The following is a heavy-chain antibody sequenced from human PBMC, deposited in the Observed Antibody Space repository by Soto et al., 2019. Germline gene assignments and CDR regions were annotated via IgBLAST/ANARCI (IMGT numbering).Heavy chain of an antibody. D-gene: IGHD6-13*01. CDR3: ARGLSPSGGSWTGGVYYYYYGMDV. J-gene: IGHJ6*02. Sequence: GGSLRLSCAASGFTFSSYGMHWVRQAPGKGLEWVAVIWYDGSNKYYADSVKGRFTISRGNSKNTLYLQMNSLRAEDTAVYYCARGLSPSGGSWTGGVYYYYYGMDVWGQGTTVTVSS. CDR1: GFTFSSYG. CDR2: IWYDGSNK. V-gene: IGHV3-33*01.